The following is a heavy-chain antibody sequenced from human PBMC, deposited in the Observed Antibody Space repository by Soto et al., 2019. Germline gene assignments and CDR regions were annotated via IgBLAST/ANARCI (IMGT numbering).Heavy chain of an antibody. CDR2: ISSSSSYI. CDR1: GFTFSSYS. D-gene: IGHD6-6*01. J-gene: IGHJ4*02. CDR3: ASRSIAARRGWGDY. Sequence: GGSLRLSCAASGFTFSSYSMNWVRQAPGKGLEWVSSISSSSSYIYYADSVKGRFTISRENAKNSLYLQMNSLRAEDTAVYYWASRSIAARRGWGDYWGKGTLVTVSS. V-gene: IGHV3-21*01.